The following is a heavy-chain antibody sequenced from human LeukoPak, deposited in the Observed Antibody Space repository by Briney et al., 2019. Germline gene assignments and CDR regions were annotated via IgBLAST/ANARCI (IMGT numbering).Heavy chain of an antibody. Sequence: SETLSLTCTVSGYSISSGYYWGWIRQPPGKGLEWIGSIYHSGSTYYNPSLKSRVTISVDTSKNQFSLKLSSVTAADTAVYYCAGEFDYWGQGTLVTVSS. CDR1: GYSISSGYY. CDR3: AGEFDY. V-gene: IGHV4-38-2*02. J-gene: IGHJ4*02. CDR2: IYHSGST.